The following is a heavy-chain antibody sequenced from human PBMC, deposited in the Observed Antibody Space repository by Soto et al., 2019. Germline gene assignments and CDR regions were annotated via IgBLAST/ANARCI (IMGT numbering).Heavy chain of an antibody. V-gene: IGHV4-30-4*01. D-gene: IGHD7-27*01. J-gene: IGHJ5*01. CDR3: ARGRYCLTGRCFPNWFDS. Sequence: PSATLSLTCSVSGDSISNLDYFWAWIRQPPGQALEYIGYIYKSATTYYNPSFESRVAISVDTSKSQFSLNVTSVTDADTAVYFCARGRYCLTGRCFPNWFDSWGEGALVTGSS. CDR2: IYKSATT. CDR1: GDSISNLDYF.